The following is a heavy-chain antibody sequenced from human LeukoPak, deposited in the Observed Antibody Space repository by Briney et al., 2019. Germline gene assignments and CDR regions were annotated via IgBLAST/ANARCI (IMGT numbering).Heavy chain of an antibody. CDR1: GFTFSRYW. J-gene: IGHJ4*02. CDR3: ASWEGSSWFDY. CDR2: IKQDGSEK. D-gene: IGHD6-13*01. V-gene: IGHV3-7*01. Sequence: GGSLRLSCAGSGFTFSRYWMSWVRQAPGKGLEWVANIKQDGSEKSYVDSVKSRFTISRDNAKNSLYLQMVSLRAEDTAVYYCASWEGSSWFDYWGQGTLVTVSS.